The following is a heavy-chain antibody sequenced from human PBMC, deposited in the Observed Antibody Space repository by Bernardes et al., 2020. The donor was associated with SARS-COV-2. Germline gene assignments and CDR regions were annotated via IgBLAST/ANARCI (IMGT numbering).Heavy chain of an antibody. CDR3: ARDGAPATMVRGVTRLDAFDI. D-gene: IGHD3-10*01. J-gene: IGHJ3*02. CDR2: ISSSSSTI. V-gene: IGHV3-48*01. CDR1: GFTFSSYS. Sequence: GGSLRLSCAASGFTFSSYSMNWVRQAPGKGLEWVSYISSSSSTIYYADSVKGRFTISRDNAKNSLYLQMNSLRAEDTAVYYCARDGAPATMVRGVTRLDAFDIWGQGTMVTVSS.